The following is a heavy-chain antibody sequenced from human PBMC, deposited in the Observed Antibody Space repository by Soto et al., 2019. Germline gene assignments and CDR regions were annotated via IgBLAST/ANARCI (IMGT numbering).Heavy chain of an antibody. CDR1: GYTFTSYG. J-gene: IGHJ6*02. CDR3: AREGAAVADYYYYYGMDV. CDR2: ISAYNGNT. D-gene: IGHD6-19*01. V-gene: IGHV1-18*01. Sequence: QVQLVQSGAEVKKPGASVKVSCKASGYTFTSYGISWVRQAPGQGREWMGWISAYNGNTNYAQKLQGRVTMTTDTSTSTAYMELRSLRSDDTAVYYCAREGAAVADYYYYYGMDVWGQGTTVTVSS.